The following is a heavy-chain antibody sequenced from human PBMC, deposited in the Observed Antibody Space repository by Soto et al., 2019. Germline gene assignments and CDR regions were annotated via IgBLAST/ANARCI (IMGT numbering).Heavy chain of an antibody. CDR1: GFTFSSYW. CDR2: INRDGSRT. V-gene: IGHV3-74*01. CDR3: ARLTGGVVPAAIHYYYMDV. Sequence: GGSLRLSCAASGFTFSSYWMHWVRQAPGKGLVWVSRINRDGSRTSYADSVKGRFTISRDNAKNTLYLQMNSLRAEDTAVYYCARLTGGVVPAAIHYYYMDVWGKGTTVTVSS. J-gene: IGHJ6*03. D-gene: IGHD2-2*01.